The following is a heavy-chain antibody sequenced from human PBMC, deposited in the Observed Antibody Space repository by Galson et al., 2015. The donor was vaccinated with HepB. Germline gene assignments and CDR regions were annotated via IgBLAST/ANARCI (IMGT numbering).Heavy chain of an antibody. CDR3: ARRTRDSSGYYYVGFDP. CDR1: GGTFSNFA. Sequence: SVKVSCKASGGTFSNFAISWVRQAPGQGLEWMGEIIPIFGTASYAQKFQGRVTITADESTSTAYMEVRSMRSEDTAVYYCARRTRDSSGYYYVGFDPWGQGTLVTVSS. D-gene: IGHD3-22*01. J-gene: IGHJ5*02. CDR2: IIPIFGTA. V-gene: IGHV1-69*13.